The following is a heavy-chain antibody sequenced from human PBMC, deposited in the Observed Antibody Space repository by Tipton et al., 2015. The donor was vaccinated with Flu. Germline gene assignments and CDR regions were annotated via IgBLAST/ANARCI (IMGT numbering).Heavy chain of an antibody. CDR3: VRTKDGYTLSNFVY. D-gene: IGHD5-24*01. V-gene: IGHV4-39*07. Sequence: LRLSCTVSGASLRSSSYYWGWIRQPQGKGLEWIGSFYYDVGTYYNPSLNSRVTISVDEFKNQFSLRLTSVTAADTAVYYCVRTKDGYTLSNFVYWGQGTLVTVSS. J-gene: IGHJ4*02. CDR1: GASLRSSSYY. CDR2: FYYDVGT.